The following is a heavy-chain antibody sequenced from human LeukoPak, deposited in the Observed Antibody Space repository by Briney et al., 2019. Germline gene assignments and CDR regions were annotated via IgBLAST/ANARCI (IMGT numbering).Heavy chain of an antibody. J-gene: IGHJ4*02. V-gene: IGHV3-21*01. CDR3: ARDSSDFDY. CDR2: ISSNSKYI. Sequence: PGESLKISCAASGFTFNVYSMNWVRQAPGKGLEWVSSISSNSKYIYYADSMRGRFTVSRDNAKNSLFLQLNSLRAEDTAVYYCARDSSDFDYWGQGTLVTVSS. D-gene: IGHD3-22*01. CDR1: GFTFNVYS.